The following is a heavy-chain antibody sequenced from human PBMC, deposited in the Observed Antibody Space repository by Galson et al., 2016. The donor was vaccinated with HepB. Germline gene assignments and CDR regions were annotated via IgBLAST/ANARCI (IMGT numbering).Heavy chain of an antibody. CDR1: GGSLSSSGVN. CDR3: APTHSKNELLWFGERGLDV. J-gene: IGHJ6*02. D-gene: IGHD3-10*01. Sequence: PALVKPTQTLTLTCTLSGGSLSSSGVNVAWIRQPPGKALEFLALISWDNDKHYSPSLKSRLTITKDTSKNQVVLAMTRMEPVDTGTYYCAPTHSKNELLWFGERGLDVWGHGTTVPSP. CDR2: ISWDNDK. V-gene: IGHV2-5*02.